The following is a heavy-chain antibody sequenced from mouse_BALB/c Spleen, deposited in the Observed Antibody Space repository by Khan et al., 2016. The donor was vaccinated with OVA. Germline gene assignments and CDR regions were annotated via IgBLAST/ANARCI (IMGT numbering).Heavy chain of an antibody. Sequence: EVQLQESGPGLVKPSQSLSLTCTVTGYSITSNYAWNWIRQFPENKLEWMGYISYSGSTNYNPSLKSRISITRDTSKNQFFLQLNSVTTEDTATYYCARVNYYGDALDYWGQGTSITVSS. CDR1: GYSITSNYA. D-gene: IGHD1-1*01. V-gene: IGHV3-2*02. CDR3: ARVNYYGDALDY. CDR2: ISYSGST. J-gene: IGHJ4*01.